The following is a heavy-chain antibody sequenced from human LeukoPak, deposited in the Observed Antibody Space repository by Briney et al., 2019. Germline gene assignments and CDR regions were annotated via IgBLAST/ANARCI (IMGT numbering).Heavy chain of an antibody. J-gene: IGHJ4*02. CDR2: IGGRDGST. D-gene: IGHD3-10*01. CDR1: GFTFSRYG. V-gene: IGHV3-23*01. CDR3: AKGHYYGSGSLDY. Sequence: GGSLRLSCAASGFTFSRYGMNWVRQAPGKGLKWVSAIGGRDGSTYYADSVKGRFTISRDNSKNTLYVQMNSLRAEDTAVYYCAKGHYYGSGSLDYWGQGTLVTVSS.